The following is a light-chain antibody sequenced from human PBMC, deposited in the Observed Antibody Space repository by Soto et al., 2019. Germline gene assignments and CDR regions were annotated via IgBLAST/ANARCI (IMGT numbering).Light chain of an antibody. J-gene: IGKJ5*01. CDR3: KHYNSYPLA. Sequence: DIQMTQSPSTLSASVGDRVTITCRASQSISYWLAWYQQKPGKAPKLLIYKASTLESGVPSRFSGSGFGTEFALTISSLQPDDFATYYCKHYNSYPLAFGQGTRLEIE. CDR1: QSISYW. CDR2: KAS. V-gene: IGKV1-5*03.